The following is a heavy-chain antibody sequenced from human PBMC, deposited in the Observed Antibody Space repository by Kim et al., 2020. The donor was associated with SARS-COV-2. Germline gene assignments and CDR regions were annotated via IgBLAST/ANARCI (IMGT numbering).Heavy chain of an antibody. D-gene: IGHD3-22*01. J-gene: IGHJ4*02. CDR2: IYYSGST. CDR3: ARVDGYYYDSSGSADY. V-gene: IGHV4-30-4*01. Sequence: SETLSLTCTVSGGSISSGDYYWSWIRQPPGKGLEWIGYIYYSGSTYYNPSLKSRVTISVDTSKNQFSLKLSSVTAADRAVYYCARVDGYYYDSSGSADYWGQGTLVTVSS. CDR1: GGSISSGDYY.